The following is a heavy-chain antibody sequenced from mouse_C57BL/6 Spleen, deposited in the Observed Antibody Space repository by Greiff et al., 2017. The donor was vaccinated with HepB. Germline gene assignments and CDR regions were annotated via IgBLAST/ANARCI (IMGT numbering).Heavy chain of an antibody. CDR3: ARSKGLLGAMDY. D-gene: IGHD2-10*01. CDR1: GYSFTDYN. J-gene: IGHJ4*01. V-gene: IGHV1-39*01. CDR2: INPNYGTT. Sequence: VEPGASVKISCKASGYSFTDYNMNWVKQSNGKSLEWIGVINPNYGTTSYNQKFKGKATLTVDQSSSTAYMQLNSLTSEDSAVYYCARSKGLLGAMDYWGQGTSVTVSS.